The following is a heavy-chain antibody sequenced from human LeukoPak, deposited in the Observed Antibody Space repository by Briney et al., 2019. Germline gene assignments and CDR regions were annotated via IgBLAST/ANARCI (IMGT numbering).Heavy chain of an antibody. V-gene: IGHV4-59*08. CDR3: GMSRYGSGNHPYYCDY. CDR1: GGAISSHV. D-gene: IGHD3-10*01. Sequence: PSETLSLTCNVSGGAISSHVGIWMRQAPGRGLEGIAYFYHSGCTNYNRPRKGPVTISGCTSKNQCYLKLTSVTAAEPAVEYCGMSRYGSGNHPYYCDYWGQGTLVTVSS. CDR2: FYHSGCT. J-gene: IGHJ4*02.